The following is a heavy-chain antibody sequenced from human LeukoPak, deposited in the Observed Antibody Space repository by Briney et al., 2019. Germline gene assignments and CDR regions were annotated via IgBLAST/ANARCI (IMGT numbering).Heavy chain of an antibody. CDR1: GYTFTSYD. V-gene: IGHV1-8*01. CDR2: MNPNSGNT. D-gene: IGHD3-22*01. CDR3: ARGCRPYYYDSSGPTYYYYMDV. Sequence: VASVKVSCKASGYTFTSYDINWVRQATGKGLEWMGWMNPNSGNTGYAQKVKGRVTMTRNNSISTAYMELSSLRSEDTAVYYCARGCRPYYYDSSGPTYYYYMDVWGKGTTVTVSS. J-gene: IGHJ6*03.